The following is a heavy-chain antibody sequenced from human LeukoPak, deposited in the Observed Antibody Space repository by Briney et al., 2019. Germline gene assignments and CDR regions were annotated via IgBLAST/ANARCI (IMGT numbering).Heavy chain of an antibody. D-gene: IGHD3-10*01. Sequence: GGSLRLSCAASGFTFRTYWMNWVRQAPGKGLEWVANIKRDGSKIYYVDSVKGRFTISRDNDKNSLYLQMNSLRAEDTAVYYCTRDSQGSGIYSVDYWGQGTLVTVSS. CDR1: GFTFRTYW. J-gene: IGHJ4*02. V-gene: IGHV3-7*05. CDR3: TRDSQGSGIYSVDY. CDR2: IKRDGSKI.